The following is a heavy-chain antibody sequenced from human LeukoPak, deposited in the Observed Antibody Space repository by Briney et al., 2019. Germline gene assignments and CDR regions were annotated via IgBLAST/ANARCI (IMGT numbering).Heavy chain of an antibody. V-gene: IGHV4-34*01. J-gene: IGHJ5*02. CDR1: GGSSSGYY. CDR3: ARVRGCSGGSCYSSEDWFDP. Sequence: SETLSLTCAVYGGSSSGYYWSWIRHPPGKGLEWIGEINHSGSTNYNPSLKSRVTISVDTSKNQFSLKLSSVTAADTAVYYCARVRGCSGGSCYSSEDWFDPWGQGTLVTVSS. CDR2: INHSGST. D-gene: IGHD2-15*01.